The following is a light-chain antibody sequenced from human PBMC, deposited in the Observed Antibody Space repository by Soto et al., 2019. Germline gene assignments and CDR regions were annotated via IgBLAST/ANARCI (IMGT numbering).Light chain of an antibody. J-gene: IGKJ1*01. CDR2: KES. CDR3: QHYHSYSEA. V-gene: IGKV1-5*03. Sequence: DIQMPQSPSTLSGSVGDRVTITCRASQTISSWLAWDQQKPGKAPKLLIYKESTLKSGVPSRFSGSGSGTEFTLAISSLQQDDFGSYYCQHYHSYSEAFGQGNKVELK. CDR1: QTISSW.